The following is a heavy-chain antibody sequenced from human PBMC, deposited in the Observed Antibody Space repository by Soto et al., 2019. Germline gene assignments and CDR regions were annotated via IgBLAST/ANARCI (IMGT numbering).Heavy chain of an antibody. J-gene: IGHJ4*02. CDR1: GGSLSSYY. CDR3: ARGGSKYSSGWYTW. V-gene: IGHV4-59*01. CDR2: IYYSGST. D-gene: IGHD6-19*01. Sequence: PSETLSLPGTVSGGSLSSYYWSWIRQPPGKRLEWIGYIYYSGSTTYNPSLKSRVTISVDTSKNQFSLKLSAVTAADTAVYYCARGGSKYSSGWYTWWGQGTLVTVSS.